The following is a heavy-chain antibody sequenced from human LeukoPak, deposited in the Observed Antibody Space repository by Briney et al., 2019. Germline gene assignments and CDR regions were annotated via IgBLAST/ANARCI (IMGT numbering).Heavy chain of an antibody. D-gene: IGHD3-10*01. CDR3: ARGYGSGSHYFDY. V-gene: IGHV4-59*01. CDR2: IYYSGST. Sequence: SETLSLTCTVSGDSISNYYWSWIRQPPGKGLEWIGYIYYSGSTNYNPSLKSRVTISVDTSRNQFSLKLSSVTAADTALYYCARGYGSGSHYFDYWGQGSLVTVSS. J-gene: IGHJ4*02. CDR1: GDSISNYY.